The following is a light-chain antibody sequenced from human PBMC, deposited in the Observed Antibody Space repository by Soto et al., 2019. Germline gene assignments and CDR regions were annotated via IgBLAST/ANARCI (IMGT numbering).Light chain of an antibody. CDR3: QQRSDWPPIT. CDR1: HSVGDY. CDR2: DAS. Sequence: TVLTQSPATRSLSPGERATLSCRASHSVGDYLAWYQQKPGQAPRLLIYDASNRAAGVPYRFRGSGSGTDFTLTISSVEPEDFGVYYCQQRSDWPPITFGQGTRLEIK. V-gene: IGKV3-11*01. J-gene: IGKJ5*01.